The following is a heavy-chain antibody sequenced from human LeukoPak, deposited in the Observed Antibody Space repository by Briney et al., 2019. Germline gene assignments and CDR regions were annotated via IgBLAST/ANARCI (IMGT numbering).Heavy chain of an antibody. CDR2: INYIGGST. Sequence: PGGYLRLSCTVSGFTFSNYAMTWVRQAPGKGLEWVSSINYIGGSTYYADSVKGRFTISRDNSKNTLYLQMSSLRAEDTAVYYCAKGRYGMDVWGQGTTVTVSS. J-gene: IGHJ6*02. CDR3: AKGRYGMDV. CDR1: GFTFSNYA. V-gene: IGHV3-23*01.